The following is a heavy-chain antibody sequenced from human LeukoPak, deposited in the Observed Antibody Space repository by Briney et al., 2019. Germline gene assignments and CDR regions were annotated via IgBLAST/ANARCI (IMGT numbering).Heavy chain of an antibody. CDR1: GFTFSSYA. V-gene: IGHV3-23*01. CDR2: ISGSGGST. D-gene: IGHD6-13*01. CDR3: ASPGGESGYSSSWFDAFDI. J-gene: IGHJ3*02. Sequence: PGGSLRLSCAASGFTFSSYAMSWVRQAPGKGLEWVSAISGSGGSTYYADSVKGRSTISRDNSKNTLYLQMNSLRAEDTAVYYCASPGGESGYSSSWFDAFDIWGQGTMVTVSS.